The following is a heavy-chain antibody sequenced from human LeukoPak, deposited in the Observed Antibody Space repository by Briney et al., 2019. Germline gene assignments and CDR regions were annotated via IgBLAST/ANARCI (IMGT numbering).Heavy chain of an antibody. V-gene: IGHV3-74*01. CDR2: INPDESDK. J-gene: IGHJ5*01. D-gene: IGHD3-10*02. CDR3: ARDRVATIFTYHPMFDS. CDR1: RFTFSVHW. Sequence: GGSLRLSCAASRFTFSVHWMHWVRQAPGKGLEWVSRINPDESDKAYADSVKGRFTISRDNAKNTLYLQMNSLRAEDTAVYYCARDRVATIFTYHPMFDSWGPGTLATVSS.